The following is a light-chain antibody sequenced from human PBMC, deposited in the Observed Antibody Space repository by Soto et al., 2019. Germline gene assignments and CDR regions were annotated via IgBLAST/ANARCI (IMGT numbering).Light chain of an antibody. CDR1: QSVSSNY. Sequence: EIVLTQSPGILSLSPGERASLSCRASQSVSSNYLAWYQQKPGQAPRLLIYGASSRATGIPDRFSGSASGTDFTLTFSRLDPEDFAVYYCQQYGSSPLTFGGGTRVQIK. J-gene: IGKJ4*01. V-gene: IGKV3-20*01. CDR2: GAS. CDR3: QQYGSSPLT.